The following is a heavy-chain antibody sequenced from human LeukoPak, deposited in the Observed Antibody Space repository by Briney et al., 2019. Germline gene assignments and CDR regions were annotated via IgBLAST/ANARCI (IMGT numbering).Heavy chain of an antibody. J-gene: IGHJ4*02. D-gene: IGHD6-6*01. CDR3: AKPYSTSSKFMFDY. Sequence: GGSLRLSCAASGFTFSSYAMSWVRQAPGKRLEWVSTTISSGNSTYYPASVKGRFTISRDNSKNTLYLQMNSLRAEDTAVYYCAKPYSTSSKFMFDYWGQGTLVTVSS. CDR1: GFTFSSYA. CDR2: TISSGNST. V-gene: IGHV3-23*01.